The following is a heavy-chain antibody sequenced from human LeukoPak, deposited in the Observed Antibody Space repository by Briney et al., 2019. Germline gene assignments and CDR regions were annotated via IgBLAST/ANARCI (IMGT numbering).Heavy chain of an antibody. CDR2: ISGSGGST. J-gene: IGHJ6*02. Sequence: GGSLRLSCAASGFTFSSYAMSWVRQAPGKGLEWVSAISGSGGSTYYADSVKGRFTISRDNSKNTLYLQMNSLRAEDTAVYYCAKDTVYGSGSYYFYGMDVWGQGTTVTVSS. V-gene: IGHV3-23*01. CDR1: GFTFSSYA. D-gene: IGHD3-10*01. CDR3: AKDTVYGSGSYYFYGMDV.